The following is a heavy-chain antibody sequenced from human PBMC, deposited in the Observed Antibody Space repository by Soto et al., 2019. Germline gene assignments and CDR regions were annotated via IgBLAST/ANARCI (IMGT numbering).Heavy chain of an antibody. D-gene: IGHD6-25*01. CDR1: GYTFTGYY. CDR2: INPNSGGT. V-gene: IGHV1-2*04. J-gene: IGHJ3*02. CDR3: ARAGASIAALGDAFDI. Sequence: ASVKVSCKASGYTFTGYYMHWVRQAPGQGLEWMGWINPNSGGTNYAQKFQGWVTMTRDTSISTAYMELSRLRSDDTAVYYWARAGASIAALGDAFDIWGQGTMVTVSS.